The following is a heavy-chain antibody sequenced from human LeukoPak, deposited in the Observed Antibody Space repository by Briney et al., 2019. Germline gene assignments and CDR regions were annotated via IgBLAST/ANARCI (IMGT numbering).Heavy chain of an antibody. Sequence: EGSLRLSCAASGFTFDDYAMHWVRQAPGKGLEWVSLISGDGGSTYYADSVKGRFTISRDNSKNSLYLQMNSLRTEDTALYYCAKDPAYQRSASFDYWGQGTLVTVSS. V-gene: IGHV3-43*02. J-gene: IGHJ4*02. D-gene: IGHD3-10*01. CDR2: ISGDGGST. CDR3: AKDPAYQRSASFDY. CDR1: GFTFDDYA.